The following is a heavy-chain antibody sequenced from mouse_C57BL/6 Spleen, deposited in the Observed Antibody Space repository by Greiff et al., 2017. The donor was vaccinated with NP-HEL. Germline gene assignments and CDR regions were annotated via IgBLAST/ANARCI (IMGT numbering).Heavy chain of an antibody. V-gene: IGHV1-15*01. J-gene: IGHJ3*01. CDR3: TRGDSNYLFAY. CDR1: GYTFTDYE. Sequence: VKLVESGAELVRPGASVTLSCKASGYTFTDYEMHWVKQTPVHGLEWIGAIDPETGGTAYNQKFKGKAILTADKSSSTAYMELRSLTSEDSAVYYCTRGDSNYLFAYWGQGTLVTVSA. D-gene: IGHD2-5*01. CDR2: IDPETGGT.